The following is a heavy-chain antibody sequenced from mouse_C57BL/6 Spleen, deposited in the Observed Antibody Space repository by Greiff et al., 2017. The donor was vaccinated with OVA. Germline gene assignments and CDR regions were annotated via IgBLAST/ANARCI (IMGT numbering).Heavy chain of an antibody. CDR2: ISDGGSYT. J-gene: IGHJ4*01. CDR1: GFTFSSYA. Sequence: EVKLMESGGGLVKPGGSLKLSCAASGFTFSSYAMSWVRQTPAKRLEWVATISDGGSYTYYPDNVKGRFTISRDNTKNNLYLQMSHLKSEDTAMYYCARGDRSYAMDYWGQGTSVTVSS. V-gene: IGHV5-4*03. CDR3: ARGDRSYAMDY.